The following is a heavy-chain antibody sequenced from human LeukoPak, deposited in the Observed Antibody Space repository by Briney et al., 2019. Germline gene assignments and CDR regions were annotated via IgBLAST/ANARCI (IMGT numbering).Heavy chain of an antibody. CDR3: AREVSGYDFGY. CDR1: GFTFSSYE. J-gene: IGHJ4*02. Sequence: PGGSLRLSCAASGFTFSSYEMNWVRQAPGKGLEWVSYISSSGSTIYYADSVRGRFTISRGNAKNSLYLQMNSLRAEDTAVYYCAREVSGYDFGYWGQGTLVTVSS. CDR2: ISSSGSTI. V-gene: IGHV3-48*03. D-gene: IGHD5-12*01.